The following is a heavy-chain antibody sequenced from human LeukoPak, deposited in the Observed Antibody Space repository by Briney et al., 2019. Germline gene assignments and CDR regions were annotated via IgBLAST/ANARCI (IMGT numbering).Heavy chain of an antibody. D-gene: IGHD3-16*01. J-gene: IGHJ5*02. Sequence: PGGSLRLSCAASEFTLSSYAMQWVRQAPGKGLEWVSVIYSGGTTSYADSVKGRFTISRDNSKNTLYLQMNSLRAEDTAVYYCARGIPFGGWLDPWGQGTLVTVSS. V-gene: IGHV3-66*01. CDR1: EFTLSSYA. CDR3: ARGIPFGGWLDP. CDR2: IYSGGTT.